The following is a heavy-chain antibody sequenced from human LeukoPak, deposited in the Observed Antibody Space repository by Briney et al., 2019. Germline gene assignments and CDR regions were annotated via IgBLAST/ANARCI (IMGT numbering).Heavy chain of an antibody. CDR2: ISWNSGSI. V-gene: IGHV3-9*01. CDR1: GFTFDDYA. Sequence: GGSLRLSCAASGFTFDDYAMHWVRQAPGKGLEWDSGISWNSGSIGYADSVKGRFTISRDNAKNSLYLQMNSLRAEDTALYYCAIIWPRGSDYGMDVWGQGTTVTVSS. D-gene: IGHD2-15*01. J-gene: IGHJ6*02. CDR3: AIIWPRGSDYGMDV.